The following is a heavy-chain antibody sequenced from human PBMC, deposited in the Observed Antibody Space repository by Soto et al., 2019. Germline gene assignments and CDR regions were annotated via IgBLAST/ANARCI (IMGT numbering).Heavy chain of an antibody. D-gene: IGHD3-10*01. Sequence: QVQLIQSGAEVKKPGASVKVSCKASGYTFTDYFIHWVRQAPGQGLEWMGWINPNSGDTNYAPKFQGRVNMATDTSISTAYMELSRLRSDDTAVCYCARAPGVRGVPSYGMDVWGQGTTVTVSS. J-gene: IGHJ6*02. CDR2: INPNSGDT. CDR1: GYTFTDYF. V-gene: IGHV1-2*02. CDR3: ARAPGVRGVPSYGMDV.